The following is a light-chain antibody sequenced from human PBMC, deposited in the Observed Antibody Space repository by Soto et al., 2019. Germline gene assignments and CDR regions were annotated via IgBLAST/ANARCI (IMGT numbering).Light chain of an antibody. CDR3: QQYYSSPPP. CDR1: QDITHY. V-gene: IGKV1-27*01. Sequence: DIQMTQSPSSLSASVGDRVTITCRASQDITHYLAWHQQKPGKAPQLLIYAASALQSGVPSRFSGSRSGTDFTLTISSLQPEDVATYYCQQYYSSPPPFGPGTKVDI. CDR2: AAS. J-gene: IGKJ3*01.